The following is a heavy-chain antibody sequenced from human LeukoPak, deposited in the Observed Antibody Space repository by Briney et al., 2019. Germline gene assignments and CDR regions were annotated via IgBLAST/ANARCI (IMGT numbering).Heavy chain of an antibody. V-gene: IGHV3-30-3*01. Sequence: PGRSLRLSCAASGFTFSSYAMHWVRQAPGKGLEWVAVISYDGSNKYYADSVKGRLTISRDNSKNTLYLQMNSLRAEDTAVYYCARGDIVVVTAMLDYWGQGTLVTVSS. J-gene: IGHJ4*02. CDR3: ARGDIVVVTAMLDY. CDR2: ISYDGSNK. CDR1: GFTFSSYA. D-gene: IGHD2-21*02.